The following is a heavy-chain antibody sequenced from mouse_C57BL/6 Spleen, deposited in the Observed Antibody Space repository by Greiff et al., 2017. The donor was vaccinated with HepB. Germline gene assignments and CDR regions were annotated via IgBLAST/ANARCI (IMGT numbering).Heavy chain of an antibody. J-gene: IGHJ4*01. Sequence: EVKLQQSGPELVKPGASVKISCKASGYSFTDYNMNWVKQSNGKSLEWIGVINPNYGTTSYNQKFKGKATLTVDQSSSTAYMQLNSLTSEDSAVYYCTPTRYYGSSYGAMDYWGQGTSVTVSS. CDR2: INPNYGTT. CDR3: TPTRYYGSSYGAMDY. D-gene: IGHD1-1*01. V-gene: IGHV1-39*01. CDR1: GYSFTDYN.